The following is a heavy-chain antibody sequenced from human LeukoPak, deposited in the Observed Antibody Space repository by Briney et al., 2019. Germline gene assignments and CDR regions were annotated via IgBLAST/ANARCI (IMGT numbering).Heavy chain of an antibody. V-gene: IGHV4-39*07. CDR1: GGSLRSSRYY. J-gene: IGHJ4*02. Sequence: PSETLSLTCTVSGGSLRSSRYYCGWIPPPPGKGLEWIGSIYYSGSTYYNPSLKSRVTISVDTSKNQFSLKLSSVTAADTAVYYCASLGGFLVGWYWGQGTLVTVSS. CDR3: ASLGGFLVGWY. CDR2: IYYSGST. D-gene: IGHD3-16*01.